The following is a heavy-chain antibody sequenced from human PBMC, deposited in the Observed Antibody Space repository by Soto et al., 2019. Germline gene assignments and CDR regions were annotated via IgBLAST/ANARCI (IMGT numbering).Heavy chain of an antibody. CDR2: IYYSGST. CDR1: GGSISSSSYY. Sequence: QLQLQEPGPGLVKPSETLSLTCTVSGGSISSSSYYWGWIRQPPGKGLEWIGSIYYSGSTYYNPSRKSRVTISVDTSKMLCSLKMSSVTAADTAVYYCARVRVGYCSSTSCYIINWFDPWGQGTLVTVYS. V-gene: IGHV4-39*01. J-gene: IGHJ5*02. D-gene: IGHD2-2*01. CDR3: ARVRVGYCSSTSCYIINWFDP.